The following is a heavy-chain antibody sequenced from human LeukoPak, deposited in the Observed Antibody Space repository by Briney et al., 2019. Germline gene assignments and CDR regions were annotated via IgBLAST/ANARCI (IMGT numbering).Heavy chain of an antibody. CDR3: ARDGVNYYDISGYDI. V-gene: IGHV4-4*07. J-gene: IGHJ4*02. D-gene: IGHD3-22*01. CDR1: GDSISNYY. CDR2: IYTSGST. Sequence: PSETLSLTCTVSGDSISNYYWTWIRQPAAKGLEWIGRIYTSGSTNYSPSLKSRVTISVDTSKNQFSLRLSSVTAADTAVYYCARDGVNYYDISGYDIWGRGTLVTVSS.